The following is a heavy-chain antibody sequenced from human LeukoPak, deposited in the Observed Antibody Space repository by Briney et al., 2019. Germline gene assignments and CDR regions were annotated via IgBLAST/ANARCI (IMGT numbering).Heavy chain of an antibody. CDR2: INPNSGDT. V-gene: IGHV1-2*02. J-gene: IGHJ4*02. CDR1: GYTFTGYY. Sequence: ASVKVSCKASGYTFTGYYMHWVRQAPGQGLEWMGWINPNSGDTNYAQKFQGRVTMTRDTSISTAYMELSRLRSDDTAVYYCARDFGSYYGSGSFLAFDYWGQGTLVTVSS. CDR3: ARDFGSYYGSGSFLAFDY. D-gene: IGHD3-10*01.